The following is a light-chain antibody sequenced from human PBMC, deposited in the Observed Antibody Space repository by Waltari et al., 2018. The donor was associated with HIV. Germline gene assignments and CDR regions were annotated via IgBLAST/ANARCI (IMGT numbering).Light chain of an antibody. J-gene: IGLJ3*02. CDR3: SSYTTSSTWV. V-gene: IGLV2-18*02. Sequence: QSTLTQPPSVSGSLGQSVTIACSGTSSDIGSYNRVSWYQQPPGTAPKLIFYEVTNRPSGGAVRFSGSKSGNTASLTISGLQAEDEADYYCSSYTTSSTWVFGGGTQLTVL. CDR2: EVT. CDR1: SSDIGSYNR.